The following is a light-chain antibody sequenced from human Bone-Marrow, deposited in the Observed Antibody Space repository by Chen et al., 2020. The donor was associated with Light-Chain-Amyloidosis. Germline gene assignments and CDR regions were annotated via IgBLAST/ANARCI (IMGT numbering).Light chain of an antibody. CDR2: EVT. CDR1: SSDVGGDNH. Sequence: QSALTQPASVSGSPGQSITISCTGTSSDVGGDNHVSCYQQHPDKAPKLMIYEVTNRPSWVPDRFTCSKSDNTASLTLSGLQTEVEADYFCSSYTITNTLVFGSGTRVTVL. CDR3: SSYTITNTLV. J-gene: IGLJ1*01. V-gene: IGLV2-14*01.